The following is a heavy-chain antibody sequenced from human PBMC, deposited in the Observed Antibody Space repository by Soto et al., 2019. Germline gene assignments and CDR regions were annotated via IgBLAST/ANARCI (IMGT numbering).Heavy chain of an antibody. D-gene: IGHD6-13*01. J-gene: IGHJ4*02. CDR2: IFYSGST. Sequence: QVQLQESGPGLVKPSQTLSLICTVSGGSINSGGYYWNWIRQHPGKGREWIGYIFYSGSTYYNPFLRSRVTISADTSEKQSCLNLRSVTAADTVVYFCGRGYRQSGYSSSWVFDYWGQGTLVNVSS. CDR1: GGSINSGGYY. CDR3: GRGYRQSGYSSSWVFDY. V-gene: IGHV4-31*03.